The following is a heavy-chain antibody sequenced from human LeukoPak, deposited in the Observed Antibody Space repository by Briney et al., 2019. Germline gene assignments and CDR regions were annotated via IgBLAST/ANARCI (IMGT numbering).Heavy chain of an antibody. D-gene: IGHD4-4*01. CDR2: ISYDGSNK. CDR3: AKIDSSDASAY. Sequence: GRSLRLSCAASGFTFSSYGMRWVRQAPGKGLEWVAVISYDGSNKYYADSVKGRFTISRDNSKNTLYLQMSSLRAEDTAVYYCAKIDSSDASAYWGQGILVTVSS. J-gene: IGHJ4*02. V-gene: IGHV3-30*18. CDR1: GFTFSSYG.